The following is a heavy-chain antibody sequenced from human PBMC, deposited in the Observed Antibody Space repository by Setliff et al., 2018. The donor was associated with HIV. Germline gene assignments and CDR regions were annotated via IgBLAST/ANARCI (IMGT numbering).Heavy chain of an antibody. CDR2: INHSGST. D-gene: IGHD1-26*01. CDR1: GGSFSGYY. CDR3: ASQSGVGATYYYYMDV. J-gene: IGHJ6*03. V-gene: IGHV4-34*01. Sequence: PSETLSLTCAVYGGSFSGYYWSWIRQPPGKGLEWSGEINHSGSTNYNPSLKSRVTISVDTSKNQFSLKLSSVTAADTAVYYCASQSGVGATYYYYMDVWGKGTTVTVSS.